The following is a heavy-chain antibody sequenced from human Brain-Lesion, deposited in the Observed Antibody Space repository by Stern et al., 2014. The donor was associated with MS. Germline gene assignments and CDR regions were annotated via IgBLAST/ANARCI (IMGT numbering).Heavy chain of an antibody. V-gene: IGHV1-2*06. CDR3: ARRKVNTMTLDY. Sequence: QVQLVQSGAEVKKPGASVTVSCTPSGYTVSGHYIDWVRQAPGQGPEWMGLINPKTGATIYAQNLRGRVTLTRDTSTTTVYLDLNRLRSDDTAVYYCARRKVNTMTLDYWGQGTLVTVSS. CDR1: GYTVSGHY. J-gene: IGHJ4*02. D-gene: IGHD5-18*01. CDR2: INPKTGAT.